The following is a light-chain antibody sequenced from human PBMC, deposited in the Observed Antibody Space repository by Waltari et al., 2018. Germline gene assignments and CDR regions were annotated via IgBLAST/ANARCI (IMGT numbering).Light chain of an antibody. J-gene: IGKJ2*01. Sequence: VLTQSPDTLSLSPGERATLSCRASQSLTKRYLAWYQQKPGQAPRLLIYGASSRAAGIPDRFSGSGSGTDSTLTISRLEPEDSAVYYCQQYGSSILYTFGQGTKLEIK. CDR1: QSLTKRY. V-gene: IGKV3-20*01. CDR3: QQYGSSILYT. CDR2: GAS.